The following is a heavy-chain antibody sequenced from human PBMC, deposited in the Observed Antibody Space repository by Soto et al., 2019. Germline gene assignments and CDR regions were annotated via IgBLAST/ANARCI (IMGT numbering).Heavy chain of an antibody. Sequence: GASVKVSCKASGYTFTSYDINWVRQATGQGLEWMGWMNPNSGNTGYAQKFQGRVTMTRNTSISTAYMELSSLRSEDTAVYYCARGPYYYDFWSGYYTGIGYYYYYMDVWGKGTTVTVSS. CDR1: GYTFTSYD. CDR3: ARGPYYYDFWSGYYTGIGYYYYYMDV. D-gene: IGHD3-3*01. V-gene: IGHV1-8*01. CDR2: MNPNSGNT. J-gene: IGHJ6*03.